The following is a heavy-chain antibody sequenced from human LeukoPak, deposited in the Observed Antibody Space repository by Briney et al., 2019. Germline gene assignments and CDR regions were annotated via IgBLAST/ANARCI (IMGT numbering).Heavy chain of an antibody. Sequence: GGSLRLSCAASGFTFSSYAMHWVRQAPGKGPEWVAVISYDGSNKYYADSVKGRFTISRDNSKNTLYLQMNSLRAEDTAVYYCAKVGSVQLERRASFDYWGQGTLVTVSS. J-gene: IGHJ4*02. V-gene: IGHV3-30-3*01. CDR1: GFTFSSYA. CDR2: ISYDGSNK. D-gene: IGHD1-1*01. CDR3: AKVGSVQLERRASFDY.